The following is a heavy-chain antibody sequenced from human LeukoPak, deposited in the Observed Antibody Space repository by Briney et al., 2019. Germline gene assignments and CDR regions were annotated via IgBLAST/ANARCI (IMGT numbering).Heavy chain of an antibody. CDR3: AGALGGYSGYDP. V-gene: IGHV4-59*01. CDR2: IYYSGST. J-gene: IGHJ5*02. D-gene: IGHD5-12*01. Sequence: PSETLSLTCTVSGGSISSYYWSWIRQPPGKGLEWIGYIYYSGSTNYNPSLKSRVTISVDTSKNQFSLKLSSVTAADTAVYYCAGALGGYSGYDPWGQGTLVTVSS. CDR1: GGSISSYY.